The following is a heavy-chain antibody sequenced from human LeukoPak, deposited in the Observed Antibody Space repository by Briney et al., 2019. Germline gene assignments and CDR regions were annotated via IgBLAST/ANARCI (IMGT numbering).Heavy chain of an antibody. J-gene: IGHJ5*02. Sequence: SETLSLTCTVSGGSISSSTYYWGWIRQPPGKGLEWIGTFYYSGSTYYNPSLKSRVTISVDTSKNQFSLKLSSVTAADTAVYYCARHTAMVTRVHLGRNVNWFDPWGQGTLVTVSS. V-gene: IGHV4-39*07. CDR2: FYYSGST. CDR3: ARHTAMVTRVHLGRNVNWFDP. D-gene: IGHD5-18*01. CDR1: GGSISSSTYY.